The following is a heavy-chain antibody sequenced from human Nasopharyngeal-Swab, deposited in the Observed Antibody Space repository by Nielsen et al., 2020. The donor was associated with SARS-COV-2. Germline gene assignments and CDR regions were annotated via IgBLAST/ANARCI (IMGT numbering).Heavy chain of an antibody. D-gene: IGHD6-13*01. CDR2: ISYDGSNK. J-gene: IGHJ4*02. V-gene: IGHV3-30-3*01. CDR3: EREPNPGIAAAGTHDY. CDR1: GFTFSSYA. Sequence: GESLKISCAASGFTFSSYAMHWVRQAPGKGLEWVAVISYDGSNKYYADSVKGRFTISRDNSKNTLYLQMNSLRAEDTAVYYCEREPNPGIAAAGTHDYWGQGTLVTVSS.